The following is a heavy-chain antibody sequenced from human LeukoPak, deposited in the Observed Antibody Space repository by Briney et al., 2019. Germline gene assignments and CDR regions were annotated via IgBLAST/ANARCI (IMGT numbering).Heavy chain of an antibody. CDR3: AKDISITIFGVLIKDYGMDV. J-gene: IGHJ6*02. CDR1: GFTFSDYY. Sequence: GGSLRLSCAASGFTFSDYYMSWIRQAPGKGLEWVSYISSSGSTIYYADSVKGRFTISRDNAKNSLYLQMNSLRAEDTAVYYCAKDISITIFGVLIKDYGMDVWGQGTTVTVSS. V-gene: IGHV3-11*01. D-gene: IGHD3-3*01. CDR2: ISSSGSTI.